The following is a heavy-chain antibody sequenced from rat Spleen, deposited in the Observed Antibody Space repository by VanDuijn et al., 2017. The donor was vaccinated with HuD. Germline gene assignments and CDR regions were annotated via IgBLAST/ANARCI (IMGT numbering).Heavy chain of an antibody. D-gene: IGHD1-11*01. CDR3: ARDYGRFGY. Sequence: VQLVESGGGLVQPGRSLQLSCVASGFTFSDYGMNWIRQPPGKGLEWIAYISGNSGTIYYADTVKGRFTISRDNAKNTLYLRLSSLRSEDTALYYCARDYGRFGYWGQGTLVTVSS. CDR2: ISGNSGTI. V-gene: IGHV5-34*01. J-gene: IGHJ3*01. CDR1: GFTFSDYG.